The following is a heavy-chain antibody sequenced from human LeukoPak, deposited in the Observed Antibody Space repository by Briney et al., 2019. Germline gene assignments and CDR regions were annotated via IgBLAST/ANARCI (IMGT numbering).Heavy chain of an antibody. J-gene: IGHJ4*02. CDR1: GFSFSSYW. Sequence: AGGFLRLSCLASGFSFSSYWMNWVRQAQGKGPEWLANIKQDGSQTYYVDSVKGRFTISRDNAKNSLYLQMNSLRAGDTAVYYCATDAVGDSWSDYWGQGTLVTVSS. CDR2: IKQDGSQT. D-gene: IGHD6-13*01. V-gene: IGHV3-7*01. CDR3: ATDAVGDSWSDY.